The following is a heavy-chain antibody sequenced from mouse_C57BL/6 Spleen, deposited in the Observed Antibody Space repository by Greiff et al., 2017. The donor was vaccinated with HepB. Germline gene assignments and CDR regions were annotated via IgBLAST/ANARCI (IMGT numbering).Heavy chain of an antibody. D-gene: IGHD1-1*01. CDR3: TRAYYYGSSHWYFDV. J-gene: IGHJ1*03. CDR1: GYTFTDYE. V-gene: IGHV1-15*01. Sequence: VQLQQSGAELVRPGASVTLSCKASGYTFTDYEMHWVKQTPVHGLEWIGAIDPETGGTAYNQKFKGKAILTADKSSSTAYMELRSLTSEDSAVYYCTRAYYYGSSHWYFDVWGTGTTVTVSS. CDR2: IDPETGGT.